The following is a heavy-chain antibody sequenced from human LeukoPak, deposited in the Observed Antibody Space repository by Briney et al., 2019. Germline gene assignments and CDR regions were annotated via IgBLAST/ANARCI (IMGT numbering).Heavy chain of an antibody. D-gene: IGHD6-6*01. Sequence: GGSLRLSCAASRFTLSNYAMNLVRQAPGKGLGWVSYISGNSDTIYYAQSQKGRSTISRDSAKNSLYLQVSGLRAEDTAVYYCAKVLVPPYVSPWYPAFDLWGQGALITVSS. CDR1: RFTLSNYA. CDR3: AKVLVPPYVSPWYPAFDL. CDR2: ISGNSDTI. J-gene: IGHJ4*02. V-gene: IGHV3-48*04.